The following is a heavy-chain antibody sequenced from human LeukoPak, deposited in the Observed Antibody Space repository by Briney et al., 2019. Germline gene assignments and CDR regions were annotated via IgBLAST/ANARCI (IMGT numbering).Heavy chain of an antibody. D-gene: IGHD6-13*01. V-gene: IGHV3-11*04. CDR3: ARVFLIVAAGTVDY. J-gene: IGHJ4*02. CDR1: GFTFRDYY. Sequence: GGSLRLSCAASGFTFRDYYMTWIRQAPGKGLEWVSYISGSDGNTKHYADSVKGRFTISRDNAKTSLYLQMNSLRAEDTAVYYCARVFLIVAAGTVDYWGQGTLVTVSS. CDR2: ISGSDGNTK.